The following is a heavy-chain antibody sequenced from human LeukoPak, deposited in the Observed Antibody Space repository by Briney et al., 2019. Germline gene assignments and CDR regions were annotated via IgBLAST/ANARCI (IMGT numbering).Heavy chain of an antibody. CDR2: VRGTGDKT. CDR1: EFTFSRFA. CDR3: AKPSIPARPFLTYLYYYLDV. D-gene: IGHD6-6*01. Sequence: PGRSLRLSCVVSEFTFSRFAMSWVRQAPGRGLEWISSVRGTGDKTHYTDSVKGRFTISRDNSKNTIYLHMSALRAADTAVYYCAKPSIPARPFLTYLYYYLDVWGEGTTVIVSS. V-gene: IGHV3-23*01. J-gene: IGHJ6*03.